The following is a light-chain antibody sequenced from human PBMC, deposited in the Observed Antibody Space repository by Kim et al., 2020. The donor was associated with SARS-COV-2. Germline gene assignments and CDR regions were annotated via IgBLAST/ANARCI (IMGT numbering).Light chain of an antibody. J-gene: IGLJ2*01. Sequence: SSELTQDPAVSVALGQTVTITCQGDSLRVYYASWYQQKPGQAPLLVFYDKNSRPSGIPDRFSGSSSGNTASLTITGAQAEDEADYYCNSRDSSGYHVVFGGGTKVNVL. CDR3: NSRDSSGYHVV. CDR2: DKN. CDR1: SLRVYY. V-gene: IGLV3-19*01.